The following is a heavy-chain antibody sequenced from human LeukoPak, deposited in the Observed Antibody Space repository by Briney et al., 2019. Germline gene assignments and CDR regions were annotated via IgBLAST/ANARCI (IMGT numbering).Heavy chain of an antibody. V-gene: IGHV1-2*02. J-gene: IGHJ5*02. CDR1: GYTFTGYY. D-gene: IGHD6-13*01. CDR3: ARAPRAAAGTRWFDP. CDR2: INPNSGGT. Sequence: GASVKVSCKASGYTFTGYYMHWVRQAPGQGLEWMGWINPNSGGTNYAQKFQGRVTMTRDTSISTAYMELSRLRSDDTAVYYCARAPRAAAGTRWFDPWGQGTLVTVSS.